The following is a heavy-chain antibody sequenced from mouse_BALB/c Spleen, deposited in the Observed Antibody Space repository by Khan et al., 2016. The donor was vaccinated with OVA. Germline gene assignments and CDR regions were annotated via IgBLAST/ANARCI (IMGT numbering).Heavy chain of an antibody. CDR1: GFSLTSYG. Sequence: VQLKESGPGLVAPSQSLSITCTISGFSLTSYGIHWVRQPPGKGLEWLVVIWSDGKTTYNSALKSRLNIIKDNSKRQVFLKMNSLQTDDTAMYYCARQIFPGYFDVWGAGTTVTVSS. CDR3: ARQIFPGYFDV. CDR2: IWSDGKT. V-gene: IGHV2-6-1*01. J-gene: IGHJ1*01.